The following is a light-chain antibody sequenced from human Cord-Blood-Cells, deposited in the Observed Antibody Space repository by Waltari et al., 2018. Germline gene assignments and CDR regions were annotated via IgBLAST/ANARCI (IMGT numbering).Light chain of an antibody. Sequence: IVLTQSPGTLSLSPGERATLSCRASQSVSSSYLARYQQKPGQVPRLLIYGASSRATCIPDRFSGSGSGTDFTLTISRLEPEDFAVYYCQQYGSSYTFGQGTKLAIK. J-gene: IGKJ2*01. V-gene: IGKV3-20*01. CDR2: GAS. CDR1: QSVSSSY. CDR3: QQYGSSYT.